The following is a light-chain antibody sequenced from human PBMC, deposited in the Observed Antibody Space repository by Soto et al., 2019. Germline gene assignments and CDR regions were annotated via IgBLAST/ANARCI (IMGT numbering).Light chain of an antibody. Sequence: EIVMTQSPATLSVSPGERAILSCRASQSVSSSLAWYQQKPGQAPRLLIYDASTRATGIPARFSGSGSGTEFTRSISSLQYEDFAVYVCQQYGISPQTVGQGTKVELQ. CDR2: DAS. J-gene: IGKJ1*01. CDR3: QQYGISPQT. CDR1: QSVSSS. V-gene: IGKV3D-15*01.